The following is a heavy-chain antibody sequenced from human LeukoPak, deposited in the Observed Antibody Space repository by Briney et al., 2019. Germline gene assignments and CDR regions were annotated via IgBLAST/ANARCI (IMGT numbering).Heavy chain of an antibody. D-gene: IGHD3-10*01. CDR3: AKDGEVLWFGELSTFDY. CDR2: ISGSGGST. Sequence: PGGSLRLSCAAPGFTFSSYAMSWVRQAPGKGLEWVSAISGSGGSTYYADSVKGRFTISRDNSKNTLYLQMNSLRAEDTAVYYCAKDGEVLWFGELSTFDYWGQGTLVTVSS. J-gene: IGHJ4*02. V-gene: IGHV3-23*01. CDR1: GFTFSSYA.